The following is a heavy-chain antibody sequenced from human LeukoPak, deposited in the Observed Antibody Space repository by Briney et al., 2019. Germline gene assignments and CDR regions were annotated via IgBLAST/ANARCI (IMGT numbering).Heavy chain of an antibody. Sequence: GASVKVSCKAFGYTFTRYYIHWVRQAPGQGLEWMGIINPSGGSTKYSQKFQGRVTMTRDTSTSTVYMELSSLRSEDTAVYYCARDYTSLTGYSSDFFDFWGQGSLVTVTS. CDR2: INPSGGST. J-gene: IGHJ4*02. CDR1: GYTFTRYY. CDR3: ARDYTSLTGYSSDFFDF. V-gene: IGHV1-46*01. D-gene: IGHD3-9*01.